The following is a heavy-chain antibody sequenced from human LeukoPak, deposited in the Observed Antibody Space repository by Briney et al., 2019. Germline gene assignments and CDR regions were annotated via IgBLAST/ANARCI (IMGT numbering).Heavy chain of an antibody. V-gene: IGHV3-23*01. CDR2: IGASGLNT. CDR3: AKNWDDYDSSGPIHH. D-gene: IGHD6-19*01. CDR1: GFSFSAYA. Sequence: GGSLRLSCAASGFSFSAYAMSWVRQAPGKGLEWVSGIGASGLNTYYADTVKGRLTISRDNSNNAVYLQLYSLRVDDTAVYYCAKNWDDYDSSGPIHHWGEGALVTVSS. J-gene: IGHJ4*02.